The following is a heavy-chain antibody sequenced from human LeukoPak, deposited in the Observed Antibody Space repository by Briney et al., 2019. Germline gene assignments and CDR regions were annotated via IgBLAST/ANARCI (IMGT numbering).Heavy chain of an antibody. Sequence: GGSLRLSCAASGFTVSSNFMSWVRQAPGKGLEWVSLIYSGGSTYYADSVKGRFTISRDISKNTLFLQLDSLRAEDTAVYYCARGGVVVAAIDAFDIWGQGTLVTVSS. J-gene: IGHJ3*02. D-gene: IGHD2-15*01. V-gene: IGHV3-66*01. CDR2: IYSGGST. CDR3: ARGGVVVAAIDAFDI. CDR1: GFTVSSNF.